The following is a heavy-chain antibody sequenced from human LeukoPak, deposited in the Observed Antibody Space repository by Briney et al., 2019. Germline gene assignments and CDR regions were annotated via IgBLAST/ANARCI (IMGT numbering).Heavy chain of an antibody. CDR3: VGARIVGNPPFDY. D-gene: IGHD2/OR15-2a*01. J-gene: IGHJ4*02. Sequence: ASVKVSCKASVYTFTDYFVHWVRQASGHGLEWMGWINPNSGGTDYAQKFQVRVTMTRDASISTAYMELSRMRSDDTAAYNRVGARIVGNPPFDYWGQGTLVTVSS. CDR2: INPNSGGT. CDR1: VYTFTDYF. V-gene: IGHV1-2*02.